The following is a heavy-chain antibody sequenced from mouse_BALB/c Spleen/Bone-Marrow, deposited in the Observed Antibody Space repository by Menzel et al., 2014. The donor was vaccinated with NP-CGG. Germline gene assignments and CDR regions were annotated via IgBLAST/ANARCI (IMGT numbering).Heavy chain of an antibody. CDR3: ATYGNYVGYAMDY. CDR2: IWGGGST. Sequence: VMLVESGPGRVAPSQSLSITCTVSGFSLSRYSVHWVRQPPGKGLEWLGMIWGGGSTDYNLALKSRLSISKDNSKSQVFLKMNSLQTDDTAMYYCATYGNYVGYAMDYWGQGTSVTVSS. D-gene: IGHD2-10*02. J-gene: IGHJ4*01. V-gene: IGHV2-6-4*01. CDR1: GFSLSRYS.